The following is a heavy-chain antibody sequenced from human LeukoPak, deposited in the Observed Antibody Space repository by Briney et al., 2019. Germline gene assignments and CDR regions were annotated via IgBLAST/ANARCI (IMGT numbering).Heavy chain of an antibody. D-gene: IGHD4-17*01. CDR3: ARGVGTVTKKYYFDY. V-gene: IGHV4-39*07. J-gene: IGHJ4*02. CDR1: GGSIRNSDYY. Sequence: SETLSLTCSVSGGSIRNSDYYWGWIRQPPGKGLEWIGSIYYSGSTYYNPSLKSRVTISVDTSKNQFSLKLSSVTAADTAVYYCARGVGTVTKKYYFDYWGQGTLVTVSS. CDR2: IYYSGST.